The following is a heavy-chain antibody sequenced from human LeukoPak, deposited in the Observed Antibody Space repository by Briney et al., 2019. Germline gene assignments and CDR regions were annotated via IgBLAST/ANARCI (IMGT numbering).Heavy chain of an antibody. J-gene: IGHJ3*02. V-gene: IGHV3-30*14. CDR2: ISYDGSNK. CDR3: ASSSPDLVRDDAFDI. D-gene: IGHD3-10*01. CDR1: GFTFSSYA. Sequence: GRSLRLSCAASGFTFSSYAMHWVHQAPGKGLEWVAVISYDGSNKYYADSVKGRFTISRDNSKNTLYLQMNSLRAEDTAVYYCASSSPDLVRDDAFDIWGQGTMVTVSS.